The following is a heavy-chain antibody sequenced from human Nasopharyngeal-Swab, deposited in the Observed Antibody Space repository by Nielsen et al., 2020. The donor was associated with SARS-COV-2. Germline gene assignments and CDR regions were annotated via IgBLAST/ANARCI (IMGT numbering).Heavy chain of an antibody. V-gene: IGHV4-39*01. Sequence: GSLRLSCTVSGGSISSSSYYWGWIRQPPGKGLEWIGSIYYSGSTYYNPSLKSRVTISVDTSKNQFSLKLSSVTAADTAVYYCAKSGSYQTIYFDYWGQGTLVTVSS. CDR1: GGSISSSSYY. J-gene: IGHJ4*02. D-gene: IGHD1-26*01. CDR2: IYYSGST. CDR3: AKSGSYQTIYFDY.